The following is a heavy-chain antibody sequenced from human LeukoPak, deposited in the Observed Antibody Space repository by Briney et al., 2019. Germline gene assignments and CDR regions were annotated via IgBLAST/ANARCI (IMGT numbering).Heavy chain of an antibody. V-gene: IGHV4-59*11. D-gene: IGHD3-22*01. CDR3: ARLDYYHFDY. J-gene: IGHJ4*02. CDR2: ISYSGST. Sequence: PSETLSLTCTVSGGSISRHYWSWIRQPPGKGLEWIGYISYSGSTKYNPSLMSRVTISVDTSKNQFSLKLSSATAADTAVYYCARLDYYHFDYWGQGTVVTVSS. CDR1: GGSISRHY.